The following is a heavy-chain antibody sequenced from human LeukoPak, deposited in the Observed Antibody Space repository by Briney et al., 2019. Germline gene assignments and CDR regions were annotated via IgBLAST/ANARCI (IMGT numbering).Heavy chain of an antibody. V-gene: IGHV3-30*18. CDR2: IWYGGSNK. J-gene: IGHJ4*02. D-gene: IGHD3-3*01. CDR3: AKDGVYDFWSGYSDY. Sequence: GRSLRLSCAASGFTFSSYGMHWVRQAPGKGLEWVAVIWYGGSNKYYADSVKGRFTISRDNSKNTLYLQMNSLRAEDTAVYYCAKDGVYDFWSGYSDYWGQGTLVTVSS. CDR1: GFTFSSYG.